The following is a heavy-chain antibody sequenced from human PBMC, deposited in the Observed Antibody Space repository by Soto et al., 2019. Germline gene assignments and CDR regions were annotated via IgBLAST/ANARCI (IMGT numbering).Heavy chain of an antibody. CDR3: ARRYGSCFDY. CDR1: GGSISSYY. J-gene: IGHJ4*02. V-gene: IGHV4-59*08. D-gene: IGHD5-18*01. CDR2: IYYGGST. Sequence: QVQLQESGPGLVKPSETLSLTCTVSGGSISSYYWTGIRKPPGKGLGWFGYIYYGGSTNYNPSLXRXVXIXXDTSKNQFSLKLSSVTAADTAVYYCARRYGSCFDYWGQGTLVTVSS.